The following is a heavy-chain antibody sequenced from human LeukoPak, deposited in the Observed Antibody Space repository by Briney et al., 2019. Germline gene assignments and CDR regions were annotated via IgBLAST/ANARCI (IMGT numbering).Heavy chain of an antibody. CDR3: AREYPYSSSWYSYYYYYYYMDV. Sequence: SETLSLTCTVSGGSISSYYWSWIRQPPGKGLEWIGYIYYSGSTNYNPSLKSRVTISVDTSKNQFSLKMSSVTAADTAVYYCAREYPYSSSWYSYYYYYYYMDVWGKGTTVTISS. V-gene: IGHV4-59*01. J-gene: IGHJ6*03. CDR2: IYYSGST. D-gene: IGHD6-13*01. CDR1: GGSISSYY.